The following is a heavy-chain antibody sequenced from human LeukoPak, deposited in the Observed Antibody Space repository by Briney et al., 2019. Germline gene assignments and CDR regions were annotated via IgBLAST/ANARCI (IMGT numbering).Heavy chain of an antibody. J-gene: IGHJ4*02. D-gene: IGHD3-22*01. Sequence: ASVKVSCKASGYTFTNYFMHWVRQAPGQGLEWMGIINPSDGSTNYAQTFQGRVTMTRDTSTSTVYMELSSLRSEDTALYYCANAYYDTSGYVYFEYWGREPWSPSPQ. V-gene: IGHV1-46*01. CDR2: INPSDGST. CDR3: ANAYYDTSGYVYFEY. CDR1: GYTFTNYF.